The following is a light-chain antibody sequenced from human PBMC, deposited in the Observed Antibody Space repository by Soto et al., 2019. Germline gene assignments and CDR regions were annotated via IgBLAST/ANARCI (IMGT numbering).Light chain of an antibody. CDR1: SFNIGSNY. CDR2: DNN. CDR3: ATWDSSLRGVV. Sequence: QSVLTQPPSVSEAPGQKVTISCSGSSFNIGSNYVSWYQHLPGTAPKLLIYDNNQRPSGIPGRFSGSKSGTSATLGITGLQTGDEADYYCATWDSSLRGVVFGGGTKVTVL. V-gene: IGLV1-51*01. J-gene: IGLJ2*01.